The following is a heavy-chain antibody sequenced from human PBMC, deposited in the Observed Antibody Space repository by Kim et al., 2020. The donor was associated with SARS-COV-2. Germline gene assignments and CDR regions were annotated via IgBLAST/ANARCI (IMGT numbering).Heavy chain of an antibody. Sequence: SVKVSCKASGGTFSSYAISWVRQAPGQGLEWMGGIIPIFGTANYAQKFQGRVTITADESTSTAYMELSSLRSEDTAVYYCARGEDRTDDYSNYGDDYWGQGTLVTVSS. D-gene: IGHD4-4*01. CDR3: ARGEDRTDDYSNYGDDY. V-gene: IGHV1-69*13. J-gene: IGHJ4*02. CDR2: IIPIFGTA. CDR1: GGTFSSYA.